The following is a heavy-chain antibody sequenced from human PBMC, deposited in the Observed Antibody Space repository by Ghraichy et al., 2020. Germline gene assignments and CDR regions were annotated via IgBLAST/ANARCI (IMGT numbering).Heavy chain of an antibody. Sequence: ASVKVSCTASGYTFTSYYMHWVRQAPGQGLEWMGIINPSGGSTSYAQKFQGRVTMTRDTSTSTVYMELSSLRSEDTAVYYCASASSGWYYFDYWGQGTLVTVSS. V-gene: IGHV1-46*01. D-gene: IGHD6-19*01. CDR3: ASASSGWYYFDY. CDR2: INPSGGST. CDR1: GYTFTSYY. J-gene: IGHJ4*02.